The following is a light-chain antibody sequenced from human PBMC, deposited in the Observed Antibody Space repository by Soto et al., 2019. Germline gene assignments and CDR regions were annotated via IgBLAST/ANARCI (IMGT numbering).Light chain of an antibody. V-gene: IGKV1-27*01. Sequence: DIQMTPSPSSLSASVGDRVTITCRASQGISNYLAWYQQKPGKVPKLLIYAASTLQSGVPSRISGSGAGTTLTLTISSLHPEDFATYYGQKYNSAPMTFGQGTRLQIK. CDR3: QKYNSAPMT. J-gene: IGKJ5*01. CDR1: QGISNY. CDR2: AAS.